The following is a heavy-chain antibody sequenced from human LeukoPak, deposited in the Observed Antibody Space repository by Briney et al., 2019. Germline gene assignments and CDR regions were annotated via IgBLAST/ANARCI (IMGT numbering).Heavy chain of an antibody. CDR2: ISWNSGTI. V-gene: IGHV3-9*01. D-gene: IGHD6-13*01. CDR3: AKDKYSPVRSMSEAAYYFDF. CDR1: GFTFDDYA. J-gene: IGHJ4*02. Sequence: PGRSLRLSCVASGFTFDDYAMHWVRQPPGKGLEWVSTISWNSGTIDYADSVVGRFTISRDNSKNTLYLQMNSLRAEDTAAYHWAKDKYSPVRSMSEAAYYFDFWGPGTLVTVSS.